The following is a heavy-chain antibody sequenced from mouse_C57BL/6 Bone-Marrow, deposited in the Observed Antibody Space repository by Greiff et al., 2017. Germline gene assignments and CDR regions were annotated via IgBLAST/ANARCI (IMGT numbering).Heavy chain of an antibody. V-gene: IGHV5-9*01. CDR2: ISGGGGNT. CDR1: GFTFSSYT. CDR3: ARRYYGSSWFAY. J-gene: IGHJ3*01. D-gene: IGHD1-1*01. Sequence: DVQLVESGGGLVKPGASLKLSCAASGFTFSSYTMSWVRQTPEKRLEWVATISGGGGNTYYPDSVKGRFTISRDNAKNTLYLQLSSLRSEDTALYYCARRYYGSSWFAYWGQGTLVTVSA.